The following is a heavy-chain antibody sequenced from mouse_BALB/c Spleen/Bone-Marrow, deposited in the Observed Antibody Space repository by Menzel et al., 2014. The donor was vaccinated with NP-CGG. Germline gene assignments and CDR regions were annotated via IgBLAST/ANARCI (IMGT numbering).Heavy chain of an antibody. V-gene: IGHV14-3*02. J-gene: IGHJ2*01. CDR3: ARHYDYFFDY. CDR2: IDPANGNT. CDR1: GFNIKDTY. D-gene: IGHD2-4*01. Sequence: VQLQQSGAELVKPGASVKLSCTASGFNIKDTYMHWVKQRPEQGLEWIGWIDPANGNTKYDPNFQGKATITADTSSNTAYLQLSSLTSEDTAVYYCARHYDYFFDYWGQGTTLTVSS.